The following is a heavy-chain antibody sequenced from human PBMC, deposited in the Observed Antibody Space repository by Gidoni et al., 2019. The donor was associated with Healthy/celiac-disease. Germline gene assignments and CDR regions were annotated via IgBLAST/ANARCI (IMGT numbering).Heavy chain of an antibody. Sequence: EVQLLESGGGLVQPGGSLRLPCAASGSTFSSYAMSWVRQAPGKGLEWVSAISGSGGSTYYADSVKGRFTISRENAKNTLYLKMNSLRAEDTAVYYCAKDSQEQLVSYYYDGMDVWGQGTTVTVSS. CDR3: AKDSQEQLVSYYYDGMDV. D-gene: IGHD6-13*01. CDR1: GSTFSSYA. J-gene: IGHJ6*02. V-gene: IGHV3-23*01. CDR2: ISGSGGST.